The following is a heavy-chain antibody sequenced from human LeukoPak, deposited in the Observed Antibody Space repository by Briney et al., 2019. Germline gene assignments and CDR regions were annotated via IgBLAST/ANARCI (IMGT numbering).Heavy chain of an antibody. V-gene: IGHV3-73*01. CDR1: GFTFSGSA. J-gene: IGHJ4*02. CDR2: IRSKAISYAT. D-gene: IGHD6-19*01. CDR3: TSAGYSSGGY. Sequence: GGSLRLSCAASGFTFSGSAMHWVRQASGKGLEWVGRIRSKAISYATAYAASVKGRFTISRDDSKNTAYLQMNSLKTEDTAVYYCTSAGYSSGGYWGQGTLVTVSS.